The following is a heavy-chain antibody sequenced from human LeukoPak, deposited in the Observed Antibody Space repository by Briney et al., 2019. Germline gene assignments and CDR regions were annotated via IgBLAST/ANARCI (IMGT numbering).Heavy chain of an antibody. CDR3: AGDPPYSSVARRFDY. J-gene: IGHJ4*02. V-gene: IGHV1-46*01. CDR2: INPSGGST. Sequence: GASVKVSCKASGYTFTIYDMHWVRQAPGQGLEWMGIINPSGGSTSYAQKFQGRVTMTRDTSTSTVYMELSSLRSEDTAVYYCAGDPPYSSVARRFDYWGQGTLVTVSS. CDR1: GYTFTIYD. D-gene: IGHD6-19*01.